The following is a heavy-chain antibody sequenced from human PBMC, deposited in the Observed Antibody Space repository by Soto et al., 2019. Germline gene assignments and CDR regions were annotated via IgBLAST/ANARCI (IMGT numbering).Heavy chain of an antibody. V-gene: IGHV4-59*08. CDR1: GGSISSYY. J-gene: IGHJ5*02. CDR3: ARHLGYDSSGYYRNWFDP. CDR2: IYYSGST. D-gene: IGHD3-22*01. Sequence: SETLSLTCTVSGGSISSYYWSWIRQPPGKGLEWIGYIYYSGSTNYNPSLKSRVTISVDTSKNQSSLKLSSETAADTAVYYCARHLGYDSSGYYRNWFDPWGQGTPVTVSS.